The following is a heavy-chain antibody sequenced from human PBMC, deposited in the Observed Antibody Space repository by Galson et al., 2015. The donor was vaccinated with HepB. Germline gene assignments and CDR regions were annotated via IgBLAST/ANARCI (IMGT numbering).Heavy chain of an antibody. CDR2: ISGSGGST. Sequence: SLRLSCAASGFTFSSYAMSWVRQAPGKGLEWVSAISGSGGSTYYADSVKGRFTISRDNSKNTLYLQMNSLRAEDTAVYYCASSGAVAGIGVAGRGAFDIWGQGTMVTVSS. CDR3: ASSGAVAGIGVAGRGAFDI. D-gene: IGHD6-19*01. J-gene: IGHJ3*02. CDR1: GFTFSSYA. V-gene: IGHV3-23*01.